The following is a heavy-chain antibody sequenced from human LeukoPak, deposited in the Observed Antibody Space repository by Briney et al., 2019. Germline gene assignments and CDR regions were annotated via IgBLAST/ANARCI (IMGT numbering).Heavy chain of an antibody. V-gene: IGHV3-23*01. CDR2: ISGSGHST. J-gene: IGHJ3*02. D-gene: IGHD3-22*01. CDR3: GKDLKYDSSGYYYVGVFDI. CDR1: GFIFSSCA. Sequence: GGSLRLSCAASGFIFSSCAMTWVRQAPGKGLEWVSTISGSGHSTYYTDSVKGRFTISRDNSKNTLYLQMNTLKAEDTAVYYCGKDLKYDSSGYYYVGVFDIWGQGTVVTVSS.